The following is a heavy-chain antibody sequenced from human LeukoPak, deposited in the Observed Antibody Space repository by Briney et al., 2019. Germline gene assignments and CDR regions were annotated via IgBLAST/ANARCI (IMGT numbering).Heavy chain of an antibody. Sequence: PGGSLRLSCAASGFTFSNAWMSWVRQAPGKGLEWVGRIKSKTDGGTTDYAAPVKGRFTISRDDSKNTLYLQMNSLKTEDTAVYYCTTVEDCSSTSCPRSIYYYYYMDVWGKGTTVTISS. CDR1: GFTFSNAW. CDR2: IKSKTDGGTT. D-gene: IGHD2-2*01. V-gene: IGHV3-15*01. CDR3: TTVEDCSSTSCPRSIYYYYYMDV. J-gene: IGHJ6*03.